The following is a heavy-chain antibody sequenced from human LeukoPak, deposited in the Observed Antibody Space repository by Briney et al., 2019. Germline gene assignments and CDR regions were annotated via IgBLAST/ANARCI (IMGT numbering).Heavy chain of an antibody. V-gene: IGHV1-8*01. Sequence: ASVKVSSKASGYTFTSYDINWVRQATGQGLEWMGWMNPNSGNTGYAQKFQGRVTMTRNTSISTAYMELSSLRSEDTAVYYCARGYYDSSGYPGAAVYYYGMDVWGQGTTVTVSS. D-gene: IGHD3-22*01. CDR2: MNPNSGNT. J-gene: IGHJ6*02. CDR1: GYTFTSYD. CDR3: ARGYYDSSGYPGAAVYYYGMDV.